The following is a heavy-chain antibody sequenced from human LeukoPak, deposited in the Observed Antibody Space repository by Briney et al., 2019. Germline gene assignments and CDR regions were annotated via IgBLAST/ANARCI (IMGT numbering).Heavy chain of an antibody. Sequence: SETLSLTCVVSGGSISSSNWWSWVRQPPEKGLEWIGEIYHSGSTNYNPSLKSRVTISVDKSKNQFSLKLSSVTAADTAVYYCARQSPERPKYYYDSSGSAGGVFDAFDIWGQGTMVTVSS. CDR2: IYHSGST. CDR1: GGSISSSNW. J-gene: IGHJ3*02. D-gene: IGHD3-22*01. CDR3: ARQSPERPKYYYDSSGSAGGVFDAFDI. V-gene: IGHV4-4*02.